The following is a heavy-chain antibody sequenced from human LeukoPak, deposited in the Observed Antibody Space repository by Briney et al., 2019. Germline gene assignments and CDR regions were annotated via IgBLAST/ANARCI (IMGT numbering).Heavy chain of an antibody. CDR2: IYTSGSA. Sequence: PSETLSLTCTVSGLSINNFFRSWIRQPAGKGLEWIGRIYTSGSANYNPSLQSRITMSVDTSKNQFSLILSSVTAADTAVYYCARGWGFDIWGQGTVVTVSS. D-gene: IGHD3-10*01. CDR1: GLSINNFF. CDR3: ARGWGFDI. V-gene: IGHV4-4*07. J-gene: IGHJ3*02.